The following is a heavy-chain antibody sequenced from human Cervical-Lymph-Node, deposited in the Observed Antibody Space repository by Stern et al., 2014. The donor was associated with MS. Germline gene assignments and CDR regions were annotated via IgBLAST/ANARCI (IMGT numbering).Heavy chain of an antibody. D-gene: IGHD3-10*01. CDR2: IDWDGDK. CDR1: GFSLSTTGMC. J-gene: IGHJ4*02. CDR3: VRSQTMFRGVTFFDY. V-gene: IGHV2-70*01. Sequence: QVPLRESGPALVKPTQTLTLTCSFSGFSLSTTGMCVSWIRQPPGQALERLALIDWDGDKYYTTSLKTRLTISKDTSKNQVVLTMTNVDPVDTATYYCVRSQTMFRGVTFFDYWGQGTLITVSS.